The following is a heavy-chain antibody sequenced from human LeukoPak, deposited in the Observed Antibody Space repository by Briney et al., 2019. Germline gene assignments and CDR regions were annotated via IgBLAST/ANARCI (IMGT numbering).Heavy chain of an antibody. J-gene: IGHJ4*02. CDR3: ASDFGGHDDF. CDR2: MKTDGSRT. D-gene: IGHD4-23*01. Sequence: GGSLRLSCAASGFTFSRYWMHWVRQAPGKGLVWVSRMKTDGSRTDYADSVKGRFTISRDNAKNTLYLQMNSLGVEDTAVYSCASDFGGHDDFWGQGILVTVSS. V-gene: IGHV3-74*01. CDR1: GFTFSRYW.